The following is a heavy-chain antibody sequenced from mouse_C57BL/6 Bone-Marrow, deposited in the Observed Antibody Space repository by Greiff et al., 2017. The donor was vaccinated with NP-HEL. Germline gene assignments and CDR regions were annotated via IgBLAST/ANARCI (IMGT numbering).Heavy chain of an antibody. Sequence: VQLQQSGAELVRPGASVTLSCKASGYTFTDYEMHWVKQTPVHGLEWIGAIDPETGGTAYNQKFKGKAILTADKSSSTAYMELRSLTSEDSAVYYCTREGSGLGTYWGQGTLVTVSA. D-gene: IGHD3-2*02. V-gene: IGHV1-15*01. CDR3: TREGSGLGTY. J-gene: IGHJ3*01. CDR1: GYTFTDYE. CDR2: IDPETGGT.